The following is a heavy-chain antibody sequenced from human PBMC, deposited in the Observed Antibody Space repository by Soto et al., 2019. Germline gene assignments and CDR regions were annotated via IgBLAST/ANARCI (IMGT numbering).Heavy chain of an antibody. CDR3: ARGPPIWDYYGSGSYYNRPPPYHYGMDV. CDR2: IYYSGST. Sequence: SETLSLTCTVSGGSISSGGYYWSWIRQHPGKGLEWIGYIYYSGSTYYNPSLKSRVTISVDTSKNQFSLKLSSVTAADTAVYYCARGPPIWDYYGSGSYYNRPPPYHYGMDVWGQGTTVTVSS. CDR1: GGSISSGGYY. J-gene: IGHJ6*02. D-gene: IGHD3-10*01. V-gene: IGHV4-31*03.